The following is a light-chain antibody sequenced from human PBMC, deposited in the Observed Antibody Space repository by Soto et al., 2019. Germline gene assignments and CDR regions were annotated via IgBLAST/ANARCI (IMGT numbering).Light chain of an antibody. CDR1: QTIGRTY. CDR3: QQYSSTSLLT. J-gene: IGKJ4*01. V-gene: IGKV3-20*01. CDR2: GTS. Sequence: EIVLTQSPGTLSLSPGETATLSCRASQTIGRTYLAWYQQKPGQAPRLLIFGTSSRATGIPDRFSGSGSGTNFFIIISRLEHDDFAVYYCQQYSSTSLLTFGEGTKVEIK.